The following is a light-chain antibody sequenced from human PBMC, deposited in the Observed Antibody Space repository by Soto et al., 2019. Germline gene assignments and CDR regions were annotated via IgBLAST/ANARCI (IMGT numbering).Light chain of an antibody. CDR3: QSYDSSRSGVV. CDR2: GNS. Sequence: QSVLPPPPSVSGAPGPRVTISCTGSSSNIGAGYDVHWYQQLPGTAPKLLIYGNSNRPSGVPDRFSGSKSGTSASLAITGRQAEEAADDYCQSYDSSRSGVVVGGGTKLTGL. V-gene: IGLV1-40*01. CDR1: SSNIGAGYD. J-gene: IGLJ2*01.